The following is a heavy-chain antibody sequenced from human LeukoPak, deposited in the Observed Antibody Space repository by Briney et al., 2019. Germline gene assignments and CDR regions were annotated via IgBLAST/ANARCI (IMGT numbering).Heavy chain of an antibody. CDR1: GGSISSYY. D-gene: IGHD1-14*01. V-gene: IGHV4-59*08. J-gene: IGHJ3*02. CDR2: IYYSGST. CDR3: ARSVARTAFDI. Sequence: SETLSLTCTVSGGSISSYYWSWIRQPPGKGLEWIGYIYYSGSTNYNPSLKSRVTISVDTSKNQFSLKLSSVTAADTAVYYCARSVARTAFDIWGQGTMVTVSS.